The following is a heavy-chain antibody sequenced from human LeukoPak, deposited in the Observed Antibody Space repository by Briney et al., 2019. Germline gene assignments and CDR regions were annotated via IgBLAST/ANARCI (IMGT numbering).Heavy chain of an antibody. Sequence: GGSLRLSCAASGFTFSSYGMHWVRQAPGKGLEWVAFIRYDGSNKYYADSVKGRFTISRDNSKNTLYLQMNSLRAEDTAVYYCARSTKGELSLVYYYYMDVWGKGTTVTISS. D-gene: IGHD3-16*02. J-gene: IGHJ6*03. CDR2: IRYDGSNK. CDR3: ARSTKGELSLVYYYYMDV. V-gene: IGHV3-30*02. CDR1: GFTFSSYG.